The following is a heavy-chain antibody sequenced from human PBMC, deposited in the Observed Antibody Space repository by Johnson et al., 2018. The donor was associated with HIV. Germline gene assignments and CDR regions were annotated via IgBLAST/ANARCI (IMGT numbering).Heavy chain of an antibody. V-gene: IGHV3-7*05. Sequence: VQLVESGGGVVRPGGSLRLSCAASGFTFDDYGVSWVRQAPGKGLEWVANIKQDGTEKYYVDSVKGRFTISRDNVKNSLYLQMNSLRAEDTAVYFCARDPSLDAFDIWGQGTMVTVAS. J-gene: IGHJ3*02. CDR2: IKQDGTEK. CDR3: ARDPSLDAFDI. CDR1: GFTFDDYG.